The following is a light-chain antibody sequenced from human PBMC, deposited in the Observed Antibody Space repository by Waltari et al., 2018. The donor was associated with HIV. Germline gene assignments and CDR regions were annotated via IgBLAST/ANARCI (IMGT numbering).Light chain of an antibody. CDR1: IHKIDFSYF. V-gene: IGLV2-14*01. J-gene: IGLJ3*02. CDR2: GVT. CDR3: SSFAGTGTPM. Sequence: QSPLYQPSSVSGSPGQSITIPCPGFIHKIDFSYFVSWYQLRPGKAPQLIIFGVTRRPSGISSRFSGSTSGGTASLTISDLQIEDEADYFCSSFAGTGTPMFGGGTKLTVL.